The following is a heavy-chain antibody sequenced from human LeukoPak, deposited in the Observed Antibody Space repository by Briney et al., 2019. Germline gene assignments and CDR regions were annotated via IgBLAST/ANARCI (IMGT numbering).Heavy chain of an antibody. Sequence: ASVKVSCKASGYIFTDYYMHWVRQTPGKGLQWMGRIDPEYDATIYGDDYQGRVTMTTDPSTDTAYMELSGLTSEDTGVYYCATIGDQRVLLYWGQGTPVTVSS. J-gene: IGHJ4*02. CDR2: IDPEYDAT. CDR3: ATIGDQRVLLY. D-gene: IGHD2-2*01. V-gene: IGHV1-69-2*01. CDR1: GYIFTDYY.